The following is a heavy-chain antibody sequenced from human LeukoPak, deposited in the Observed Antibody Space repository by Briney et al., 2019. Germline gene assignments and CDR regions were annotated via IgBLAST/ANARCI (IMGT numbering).Heavy chain of an antibody. V-gene: IGHV3-53*01. D-gene: IGHD3/OR15-3a*01. CDR2: IYSSGNT. Sequence: GGSLRLSCAASGFTFSSYWMHWVRQAPGKGLEWVSVIYSSGNTYYADSVKGRFTISRDNSKNTLYLQMNSLRAEDTAVYYCARDGLDRGSREYYFDFWGQGTLVTVSS. CDR3: ARDGLDRGSREYYFDF. J-gene: IGHJ4*02. CDR1: GFTFSSYW.